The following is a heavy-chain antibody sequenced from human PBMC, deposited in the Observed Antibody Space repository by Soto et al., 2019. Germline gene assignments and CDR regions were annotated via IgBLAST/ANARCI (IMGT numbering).Heavy chain of an antibody. CDR1: GYTFTSYA. D-gene: IGHD2-2*01. V-gene: IGHV1-3*01. CDR2: INAGNGNT. CDR3: ACHVPAAGYYNGMDG. J-gene: IGHJ6*02. Sequence: GASVEVSCKASGYTFTSYAMHWVRQAPGQRLEWMGWINAGNGNTKYSQKFQGRVTITRDTSASTAYMELSSLRSEDTAVYYCACHVPAAGYYNGMDGWGQGTTVTVSS.